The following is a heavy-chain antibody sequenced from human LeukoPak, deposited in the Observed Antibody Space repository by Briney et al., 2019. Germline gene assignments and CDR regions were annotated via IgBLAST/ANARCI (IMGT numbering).Heavy chain of an antibody. J-gene: IGHJ4*02. D-gene: IGHD5-18*01. CDR2: MNPNSGNT. V-gene: IGHV1-8*01. CDR1: GYTFTSYD. CDR3: ASGRDKRGYSYGY. Sequence: ASVKVSCKASGYTFTSYDINWVRQATGQGLEWMGWMNPNSGNTGYAQKFQGRVTMTRNTSISTAYMELSSLRSEDTAVYYCASGRDKRGYSYGYWGQGTLVTVSS.